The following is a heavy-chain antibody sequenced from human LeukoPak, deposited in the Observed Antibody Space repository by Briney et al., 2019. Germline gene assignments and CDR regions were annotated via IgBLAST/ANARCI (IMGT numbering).Heavy chain of an antibody. J-gene: IGHJ4*02. V-gene: IGHV4-59*01. D-gene: IGHD6-19*01. CDR2: IYYSGST. Sequence: SETLSLTCTVSGGSISSYYWSWIRQPPGKGLEWIGYIYYSGSTNYNPSLKSRVTISVDTSKNQFSLKLSSVTAADTAVYYCARVFPQWLANDYWGQGTLVTVSS. CDR1: GGSISSYY. CDR3: ARVFPQWLANDY.